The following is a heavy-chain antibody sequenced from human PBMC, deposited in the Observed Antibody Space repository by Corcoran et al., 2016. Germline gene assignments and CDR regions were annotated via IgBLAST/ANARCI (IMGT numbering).Heavy chain of an antibody. V-gene: IGHV3-30*18. CDR2: ISYDGSNK. Sequence: QVQLVESGGGVVQTGRSLRLSCAASGFTFSSYSMQWVRQAPGKGLEWVAVISYDGSNKYYADSVKGRFTISRDNAKNTLYLQMNSLTAEDTAVYYCAKPLGCWAQGTLVTVSS. J-gene: IGHJ4*02. D-gene: IGHD3-10*01. CDR1: GFTFSSYS. CDR3: AKPLGC.